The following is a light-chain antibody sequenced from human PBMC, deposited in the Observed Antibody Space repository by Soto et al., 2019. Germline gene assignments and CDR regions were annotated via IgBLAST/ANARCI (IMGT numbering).Light chain of an antibody. J-gene: IGLJ2*01. CDR2: SNN. V-gene: IGLV1-44*01. CDR1: SSNIGSNT. Sequence: QSVLTQPPSASGTPGQRVTISCSGSSSNIGSNTVNWYQQLPGTAPKLLIYSNNQPPSGVPDRFSGSKSGTSASLAISGLQSEDEADYYCAAWDDSLNGVVFGGGTKLTV. CDR3: AAWDDSLNGVV.